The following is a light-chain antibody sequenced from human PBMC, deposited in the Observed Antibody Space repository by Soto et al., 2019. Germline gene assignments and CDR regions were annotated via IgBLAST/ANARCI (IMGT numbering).Light chain of an antibody. V-gene: IGLV2-14*01. CDR1: SSDVGGYNY. CDR2: DVS. CDR3: SSYTSSSTLGV. J-gene: IGLJ2*01. Sequence: QSVLPQPASVSGSHGQSITISCTGTSSDVGGYNYVSWYQQHPGKAPKLMIYDVSNRPSGVSNRFSGSKSGNTASLTISGLQAEDEADYYCSSYTSSSTLGVFGGGTKLTVL.